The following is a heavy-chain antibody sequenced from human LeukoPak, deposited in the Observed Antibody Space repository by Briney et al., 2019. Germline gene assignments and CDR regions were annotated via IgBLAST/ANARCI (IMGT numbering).Heavy chain of an antibody. Sequence: QPGRSLRLSCAASGFTFSSYAMHWVRQAPGKGLEWVAVISYDGSNKYYADSVKGRFTISGDNSKNTLYLQMNSLRAEDTAVYYCARDPGDGYNYYYFDYWGQGTLVTVSS. CDR2: ISYDGSNK. CDR3: ARDPGDGYNYYYFDY. D-gene: IGHD5-24*01. J-gene: IGHJ4*02. V-gene: IGHV3-30-3*01. CDR1: GFTFSSYA.